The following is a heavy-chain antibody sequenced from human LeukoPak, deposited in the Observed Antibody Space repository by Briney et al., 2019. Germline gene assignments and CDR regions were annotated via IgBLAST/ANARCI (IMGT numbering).Heavy chain of an antibody. V-gene: IGHV4-61*02. CDR2: IYTSGST. J-gene: IGHJ4*02. CDR1: GGSISSGSYY. Sequence: PSETLSLTCTVSGGSISSGSYYWSWIRQPAGKGLEWIGRIYTSGSTNYNPSLKSRVTISVDTSKNQLSLKLSSVTAADTAVYYCARDGHMNSGSYSFDYWGQGTLVTVSS. D-gene: IGHD1-26*01. CDR3: ARDGHMNSGSYSFDY.